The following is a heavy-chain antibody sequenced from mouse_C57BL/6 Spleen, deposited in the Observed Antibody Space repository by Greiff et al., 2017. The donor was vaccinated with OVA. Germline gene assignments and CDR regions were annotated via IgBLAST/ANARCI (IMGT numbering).Heavy chain of an antibody. CDR3: TRGEFITLYCDV. V-gene: IGHV5-9-1*02. D-gene: IGHD1-1*01. CDR2: ISSGGDYI. Sequence: EVKVVESGEGLVKPGGSLKLSFAASGFTFSSYAMSWVRQTPEKRLEWVAYISSGGDYIYYADTVKGRFTISRDNARNTLYLQMSSLKSEDTAMYYCTRGEFITLYCDVWGTGTTVTVSS. CDR1: GFTFSSYA. J-gene: IGHJ1*03.